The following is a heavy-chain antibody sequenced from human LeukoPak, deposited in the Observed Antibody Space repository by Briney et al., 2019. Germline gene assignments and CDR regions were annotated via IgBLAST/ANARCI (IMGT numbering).Heavy chain of an antibody. Sequence: GASLQISCKGPGYSFTNYWISWVRQMPGKGLEWMGIIYPGDSDTRYRPSFQGQVTISADKSVSTAYLQWSSLEASDTAMYYCARGSSSGWYYFDYWGQGTLVTVSS. V-gene: IGHV5-51*01. CDR1: GYSFTNYW. D-gene: IGHD6-19*01. CDR3: ARGSSSGWYYFDY. J-gene: IGHJ4*02. CDR2: IYPGDSDT.